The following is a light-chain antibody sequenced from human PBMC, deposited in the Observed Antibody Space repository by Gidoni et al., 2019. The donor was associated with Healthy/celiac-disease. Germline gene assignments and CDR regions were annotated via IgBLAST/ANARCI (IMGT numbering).Light chain of an antibody. CDR2: LGS. Sequence: DIVMTQSPLSLPVTPGAPASISCRSSQSLLHSNGYNYLDWYLQKPGQSPQLLIYLGSNRASGVPDRFSGSGSGTDFTLKISRVEADDVGVYYCMQSLQTRYTFGQGTKLEIK. J-gene: IGKJ2*01. CDR1: QSLLHSNGYNY. CDR3: MQSLQTRYT. V-gene: IGKV2-28*01.